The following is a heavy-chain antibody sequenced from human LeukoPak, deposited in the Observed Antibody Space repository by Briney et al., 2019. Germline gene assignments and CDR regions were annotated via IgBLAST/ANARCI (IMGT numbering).Heavy chain of an antibody. D-gene: IGHD1-26*01. Sequence: SETLSLTCTVSGGSISSYYWSWIRQPPGKGLEWIGYIYYSGSTNYNPSLKSRVTISVDTSKNQFSLKLSSVTAADTAVYYCARVNMLQGAIDYWGQGTLVTVSS. J-gene: IGHJ4*02. CDR2: IYYSGST. CDR3: ARVNMLQGAIDY. V-gene: IGHV4-59*01. CDR1: GGSISSYY.